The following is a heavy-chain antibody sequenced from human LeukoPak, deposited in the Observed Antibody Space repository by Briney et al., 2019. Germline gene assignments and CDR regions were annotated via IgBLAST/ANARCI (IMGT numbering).Heavy chain of an antibody. Sequence: SETLSLTCTVSGGSIGSSSYYWGWVRQTPGKGLEWIATIYYSGSTYYNPSLKPSLKSRDTISVDTSKNQFSLKLSSETAADTAVYYCASLDILIDWSDPWGQGTLVTVSS. D-gene: IGHD3-9*01. CDR3: ASLDILIDWSDP. V-gene: IGHV4-39*07. CDR1: GGSIGSSSYY. CDR2: IYYSGST. J-gene: IGHJ5*02.